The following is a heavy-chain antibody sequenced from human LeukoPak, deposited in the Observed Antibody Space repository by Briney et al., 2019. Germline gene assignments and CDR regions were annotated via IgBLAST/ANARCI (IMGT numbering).Heavy chain of an antibody. CDR3: ARRSSGSNEYIHH. J-gene: IGHJ1*01. D-gene: IGHD1-26*01. CDR1: GGSISSYY. CDR2: IYYSGST. Sequence: SETLSLTCTVSGGSISSYYWSWIRQPPGKGLEWVGYIYYSGSTNYNPSLKSRVTISADASKNQFSLKLSSATAADTAVYYCARRSSGSNEYIHHWGQGTLVTVSS. V-gene: IGHV4-59*12.